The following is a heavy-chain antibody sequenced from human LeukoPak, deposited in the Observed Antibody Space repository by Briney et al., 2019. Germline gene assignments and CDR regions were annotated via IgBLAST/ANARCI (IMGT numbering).Heavy chain of an antibody. D-gene: IGHD6-13*01. CDR2: IKQVGSEK. CDR1: GFTFSNLW. CDR3: ATTTAAAGTD. J-gene: IGHJ4*01. Sequence: PGGSLRLSCAASGFTFSNLWMSWVRQAPGKGLQWVANIKQVGSEKYYVDSVKGRFTISRDNAQNSLYLQRNSLRAEDTAIYYCATTTAAAGTDWDHGTLVTVSS. V-gene: IGHV3-7*03.